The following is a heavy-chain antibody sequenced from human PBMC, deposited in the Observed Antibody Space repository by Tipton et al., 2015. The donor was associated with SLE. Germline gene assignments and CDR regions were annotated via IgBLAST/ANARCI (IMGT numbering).Heavy chain of an antibody. D-gene: IGHD6-19*01. Sequence: TLSLTCTVSGGSISTYYWSWIRQPPGKGLEWIGYIYTSGSTNYNPSLKSRVTISVDTSKNQFSLKLSSVTAADTAVYYCARLVFAVAGYAFDIWGQGTMVTVSS. CDR2: IYTSGST. CDR3: ARLVFAVAGYAFDI. CDR1: GGSISTYY. J-gene: IGHJ3*02. V-gene: IGHV4-4*09.